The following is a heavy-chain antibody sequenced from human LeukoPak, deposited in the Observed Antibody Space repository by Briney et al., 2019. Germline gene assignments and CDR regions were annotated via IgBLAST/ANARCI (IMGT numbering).Heavy chain of an antibody. CDR3: ARHEGYSSSAKVY. V-gene: IGHV5-10-1*01. CDR2: IDPSDAYT. D-gene: IGHD2-2*01. Sequence: GESLKISCKGSGYSFTSYWISWVRQMPGKGLEWMGRIDPSDAYTNYSPSFQGHVTISSDKSINTAYLQWGSLKASDTAMYYCARHEGYSSSAKVYWGQGTLVTVSS. CDR1: GYSFTSYW. J-gene: IGHJ4*02.